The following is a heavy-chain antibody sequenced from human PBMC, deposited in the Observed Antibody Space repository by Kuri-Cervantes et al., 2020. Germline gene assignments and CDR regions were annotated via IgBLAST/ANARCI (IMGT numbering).Heavy chain of an antibody. J-gene: IGHJ3*02. D-gene: IGHD3-22*01. CDR2: ITPIFGTA. CDR1: GYTFTSYG. CDR3: ARGVTMIAHAFDI. Sequence: SVKVSCKASGYTFTSYGISWVRQAPGQGLEWMGGITPIFGTANYAQKFQGRVTITADESTSTAYMELSSLRSEDTAVYYCARGVTMIAHAFDIWGQGTMVTVSS. V-gene: IGHV1-69*13.